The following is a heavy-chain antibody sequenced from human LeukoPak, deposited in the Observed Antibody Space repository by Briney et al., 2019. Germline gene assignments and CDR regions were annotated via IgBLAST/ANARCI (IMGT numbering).Heavy chain of an antibody. V-gene: IGHV3-23*01. J-gene: IGHJ4*02. D-gene: IGHD3-22*01. CDR3: AKVWGNYYDSSGYYSDY. CDR1: GFTFSSCA. Sequence: PGGSLRLSCAASGFTFSSCAMSWVRQAPGKGLEWVSAISGSGGSTYYADSVKGRFTISRDNSKNTPYLQMNSLRAEDTAVYYCAKVWGNYYDSSGYYSDYWGQGTLVTVSS. CDR2: ISGSGGST.